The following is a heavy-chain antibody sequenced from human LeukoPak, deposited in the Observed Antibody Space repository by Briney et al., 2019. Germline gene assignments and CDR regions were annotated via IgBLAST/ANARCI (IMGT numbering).Heavy chain of an antibody. CDR3: ARVTGYMIEDYFDY. J-gene: IGHJ4*02. D-gene: IGHD3-22*01. CDR1: GGSISSSSYY. V-gene: IGHV4-61*01. CDR2: IYYSGST. Sequence: SETLSLTCTVSGGSISSSSYYWSWIRQPPGKGLEWIGYIYYSGSTNYKPSLKSRVTISVETSKNQFSLKLRSVTAADTAVYYCARVTGYMIEDYFDYWGQGTLVTVSS.